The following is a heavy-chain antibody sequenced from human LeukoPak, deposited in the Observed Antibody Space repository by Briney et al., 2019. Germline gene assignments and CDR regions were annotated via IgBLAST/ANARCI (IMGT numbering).Heavy chain of an antibody. D-gene: IGHD1-26*01. J-gene: IGHJ4*02. CDR1: GYTLTELS. CDR3: ATLLPSGSYTPFDY. V-gene: IGHV1-24*01. CDR2: FDPEDGET. Sequence: ASVKVSCKVSGYTLTELSMHWVRQAPGKGLEWMGGFDPEDGETIYAQKFQGRVAMTEDTSTDTAYMELSSLRSEDTAVYYCATLLPSGSYTPFDYWGQGTLVTVSS.